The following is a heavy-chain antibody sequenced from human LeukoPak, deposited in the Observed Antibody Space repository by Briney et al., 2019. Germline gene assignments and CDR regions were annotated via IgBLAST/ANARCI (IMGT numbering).Heavy chain of an antibody. D-gene: IGHD4-11*01. Sequence: SETLSLTCAVYGGSFSGYYWSWIRQPPGKGLEWIGETNHSGSTNYNPSLKSRVTISVDTSKNQFSLKLSSVTAADTAVYYCARTMTTVIGYYYGMDVWGQGTTVTVSS. V-gene: IGHV4-34*01. CDR1: GGSFSGYY. CDR3: ARTMTTVIGYYYGMDV. CDR2: TNHSGST. J-gene: IGHJ6*02.